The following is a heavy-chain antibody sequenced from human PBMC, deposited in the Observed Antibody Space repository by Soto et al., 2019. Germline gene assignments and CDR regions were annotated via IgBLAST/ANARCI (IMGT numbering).Heavy chain of an antibody. J-gene: IGHJ4*02. CDR2: IFSNDDK. D-gene: IGHD3-22*01. CDR1: GFSLSNPRMG. Sequence: QVSLKESGPVLVKPTETLTLTCTVSGFSLSNPRMGVSWIRQPPGKALEWLVHIFSNDDKSYSTSLKSRVTISKDTSKSQVVLTMTSMDPVDTATYYCARVYDSSGYEYWGQGTLVTVSS. CDR3: ARVYDSSGYEY. V-gene: IGHV2-26*01.